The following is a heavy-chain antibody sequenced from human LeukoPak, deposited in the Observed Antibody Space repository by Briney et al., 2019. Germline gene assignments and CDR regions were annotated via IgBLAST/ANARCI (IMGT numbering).Heavy chain of an antibody. V-gene: IGHV3-33*01. J-gene: IGHJ4*02. D-gene: IGHD1-26*01. CDR3: ARAIVGHTGDY. Sequence: GGSLRLSCAASGFTFSTYGMHWVRQAPGKGLEWVAVIWYEGTNEYYAEAVKGRFTISRDNSKNTLYLQMNSLRAEDSAVYYCARAIVGHTGDYWGQGTLVTVAS. CDR1: GFTFSTYG. CDR2: IWYEGTNE.